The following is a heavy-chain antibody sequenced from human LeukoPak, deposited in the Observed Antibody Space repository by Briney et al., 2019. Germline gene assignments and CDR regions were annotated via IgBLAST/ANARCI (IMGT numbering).Heavy chain of an antibody. Sequence: PSETLSLTCAVYGGSFSGYYWSWIRQPPGKGLEWIGEINHSGSTNYNPSPKSRVTISVDTSKNQFSLKLSSVTAADTAVYYCARDRVGAGTTNDYWGQGTLVTVSS. CDR1: GGSFSGYY. D-gene: IGHD1-1*01. CDR3: ARDRVGAGTTNDY. CDR2: INHSGST. V-gene: IGHV4-34*01. J-gene: IGHJ4*02.